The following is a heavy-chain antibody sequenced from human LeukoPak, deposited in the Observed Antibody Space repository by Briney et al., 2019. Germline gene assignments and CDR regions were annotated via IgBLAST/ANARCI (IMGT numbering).Heavy chain of an antibody. CDR2: IIPIFGTA. Sequence: ASVKVSCKASGGTYSSYAISWVRQAPGQGLEWMGGIIPIFGTANYAQKFQGRVTITADESTSTAYMELSRLRSEDTAVYYCARDPASGDYADVNDYWGQGTLVTVSS. D-gene: IGHD4-17*01. CDR1: GGTYSSYA. V-gene: IGHV1-69*13. J-gene: IGHJ4*02. CDR3: ARDPASGDYADVNDY.